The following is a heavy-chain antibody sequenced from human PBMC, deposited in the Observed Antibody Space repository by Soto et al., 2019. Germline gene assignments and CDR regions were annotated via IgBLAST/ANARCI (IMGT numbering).Heavy chain of an antibody. V-gene: IGHV3-30-3*01. D-gene: IGHD6-13*01. CDR1: GFTFSSYA. CDR2: ISYDGSNK. J-gene: IGHJ4*02. Sequence: QVQLVESGGGVVQPGRSLRLSCAASGFTFSSYARHWVRQAPGKGLEWVAVISYDGSNKYYADSVKGRFTISRDNSKNTLYLQMNSLRAEDTAVYYCARDLKIAAAALSGIFDYWGQGTLVTVSS. CDR3: ARDLKIAAAALSGIFDY.